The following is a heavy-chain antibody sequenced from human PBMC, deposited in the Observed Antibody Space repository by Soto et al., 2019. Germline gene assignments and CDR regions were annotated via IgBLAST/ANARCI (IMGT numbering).Heavy chain of an antibody. D-gene: IGHD3-9*01. V-gene: IGHV3-33*01. CDR1: GFTFSDYG. Sequence: PGVSLRLSCAASGFTFSDYGMHWVRQAPGKGLEWVAVIWYDGSNKYYADSVKGRFTISRDNSTNTLYLQMNSLRAEDTAVYYCARDPLHYDILTGYSPNYFDFWGQGT. J-gene: IGHJ4*02. CDR3: ARDPLHYDILTGYSPNYFDF. CDR2: IWYDGSNK.